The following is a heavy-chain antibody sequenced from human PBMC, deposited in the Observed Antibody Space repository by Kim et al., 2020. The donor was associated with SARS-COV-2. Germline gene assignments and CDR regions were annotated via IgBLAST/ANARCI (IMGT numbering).Heavy chain of an antibody. V-gene: IGHV4-59*13. CDR1: GGSISSYY. CDR2: IYYSGST. D-gene: IGHD5-18*01. CDR3: ARDRLSYGYSGYHYYYGMDV. J-gene: IGHJ6*02. Sequence: SETLSLTCTVSGGSISSYYWSWIRQPPGKGLEWIGYIYYSGSTNYNPSLKSRVTISVDTSKNQFSLKLSSVTAADTAVYYCARDRLSYGYSGYHYYYGMDVWGQGTTFTVSS.